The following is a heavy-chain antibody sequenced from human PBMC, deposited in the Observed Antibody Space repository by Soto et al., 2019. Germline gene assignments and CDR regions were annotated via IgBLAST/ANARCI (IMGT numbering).Heavy chain of an antibody. V-gene: IGHV3-53*01. Sequence: PGGSLRLSCEASGFTFSGKNYLTWVRQAPGKGLEWVSALYDTDGTFYADSVRGRFTISKDNSKTTFYLQLNSLRPDDTAVYYCATWSQWEHNFDIWGLGTMVTVSS. CDR3: ATWSQWEHNFDI. D-gene: IGHD1-1*01. CDR2: LYDTDGT. CDR1: GFTFSGKNY. J-gene: IGHJ3*02.